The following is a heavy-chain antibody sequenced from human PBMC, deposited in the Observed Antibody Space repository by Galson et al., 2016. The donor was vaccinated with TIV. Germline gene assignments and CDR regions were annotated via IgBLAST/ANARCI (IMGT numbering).Heavy chain of an antibody. CDR2: INPDSGDT. CDR1: GYTFTGYY. D-gene: IGHD4-17*01. CDR3: ARDPSPVTTSPLDI. Sequence: SVKVSCKASGYTFTGYYMHWVRQAPGQGLEWMGWINPDSGDTNYSQKFQGRVTMTRDTSINTAYMELSNLKSDDTAVYYCARDPSPVTTSPLDIWGQGTMVTVSS. J-gene: IGHJ3*02. V-gene: IGHV1-2*02.